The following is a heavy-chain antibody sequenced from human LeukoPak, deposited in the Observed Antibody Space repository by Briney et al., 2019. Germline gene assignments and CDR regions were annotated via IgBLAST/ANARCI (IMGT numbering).Heavy chain of an antibody. V-gene: IGHV1-69*05. J-gene: IGHJ4*02. Sequence: SVKVSCKASGGTFSSYAISWVRQAPGQGLEWMGGIIPIFGTANYAQKLQGRVTMTTDTSTSTAYMELRSLRSDDTAVYYCARDFDMDTYYFDYWGQGALVTVSS. CDR3: ARDFDMDTYYFDY. CDR1: GGTFSSYA. D-gene: IGHD3-9*01. CDR2: IIPIFGTA.